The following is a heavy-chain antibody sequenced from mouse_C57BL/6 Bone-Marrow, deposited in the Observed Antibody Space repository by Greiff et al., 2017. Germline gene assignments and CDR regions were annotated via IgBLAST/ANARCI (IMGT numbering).Heavy chain of an antibody. CDR2: INPNNGGT. CDR1: GYTFTDYY. J-gene: IGHJ2*01. Sequence: EVQLQQSGPELVKPGASVKISCKASGYTFTDYYMNWVKQSHGKSLEWLGDINPNNGGTSYNQKFKGKATLTVDTSSHPASMKHRRLTSDDSAVYYCGRWSHYYGSSLDYWGQGTTLTVSS. D-gene: IGHD1-1*01. CDR3: GRWSHYYGSSLDY. V-gene: IGHV1-26*01.